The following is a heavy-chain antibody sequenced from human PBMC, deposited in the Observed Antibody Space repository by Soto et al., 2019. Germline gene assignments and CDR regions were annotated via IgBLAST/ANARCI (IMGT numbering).Heavy chain of an antibody. CDR2: IYYSGST. Sequence: PSETLSLTCTVSGGSISSGGYYWSWIRQHPGEGLEWIGYIYYSGSTYYNPSLKSRVTISVDTSKNQFSLKLSSVTAADTAVYYCARVLDSSGCLGWFDPWGQGTLVTVSS. D-gene: IGHD3-22*01. J-gene: IGHJ5*02. CDR1: GGSISSGGYY. CDR3: ARVLDSSGCLGWFDP. V-gene: IGHV4-31*03.